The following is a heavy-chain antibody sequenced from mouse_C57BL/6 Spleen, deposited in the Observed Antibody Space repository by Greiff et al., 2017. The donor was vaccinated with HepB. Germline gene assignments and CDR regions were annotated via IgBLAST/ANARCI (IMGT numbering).Heavy chain of an antibody. D-gene: IGHD1-1*01. J-gene: IGHJ2*01. Sequence: EVQGVESGGGLVKPGGSLKLSCAASGFTFSDYGMHWVRQAPEKGLEWVAYISSGSSTIYYADTVKGRFTISRDNAKNTLFLQMTSLRSEDTAMYYCARNLRQYYFDYWGQGTTLTVSS. CDR2: ISSGSSTI. CDR3: ARNLRQYYFDY. CDR1: GFTFSDYG. V-gene: IGHV5-17*01.